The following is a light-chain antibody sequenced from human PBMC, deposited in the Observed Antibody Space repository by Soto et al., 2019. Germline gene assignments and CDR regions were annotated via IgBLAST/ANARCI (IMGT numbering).Light chain of an antibody. Sequence: QAVVTQPPSASGTPGQRVTMSCSGSSSNIGSNSVYWYQQLPGTAPKLLIYNNNHRPAGVPDRFSGSKSGTSGSLAISGLRSEDEADYFCAAWDGSLSGRFVFGTGTQLTVL. CDR1: SSNIGSNS. V-gene: IGLV1-47*02. CDR3: AAWDGSLSGRFV. CDR2: NNN. J-gene: IGLJ7*01.